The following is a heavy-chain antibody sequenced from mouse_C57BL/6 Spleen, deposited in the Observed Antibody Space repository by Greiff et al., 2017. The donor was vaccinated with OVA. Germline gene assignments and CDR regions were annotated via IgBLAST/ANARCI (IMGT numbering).Heavy chain of an antibody. D-gene: IGHD1-1*01. CDR1: GYTFTSYW. J-gene: IGHJ4*01. V-gene: IGHV1-64*01. CDR3: AREDGGPPVYYAMDY. Sequence: VQLQESGAELVKPGASVKLSCKASGYTFTSYWMHWVKQRPGQGLEWIGMIHPNSGSTNYNEKFKSKATLTVDKSSSTAYMQLSSLTSEDSAVYYCAREDGGPPVYYAMDYWGQGTSVTVSS. CDR2: IHPNSGST.